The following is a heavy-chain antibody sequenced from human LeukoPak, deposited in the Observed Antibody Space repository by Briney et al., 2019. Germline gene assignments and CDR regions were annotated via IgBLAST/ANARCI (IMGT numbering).Heavy chain of an antibody. D-gene: IGHD4-17*01. CDR3: AGWTTVLTD. Sequence: ASVKVSCKASGFTFTGYYMHWVRQAPAQGLEWMGWIHPKNGGTNYAQNFLGRLTITRDTSITNAYMEQSSLRSDDTPVYYFAGWTTVLTDWGQGTMVTVS. CDR2: IHPKNGGT. V-gene: IGHV1-2*02. CDR1: GFTFTGYY. J-gene: IGHJ3*01.